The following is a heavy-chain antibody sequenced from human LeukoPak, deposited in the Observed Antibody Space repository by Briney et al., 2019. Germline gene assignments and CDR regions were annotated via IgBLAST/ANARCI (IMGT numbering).Heavy chain of an antibody. CDR3: ARDLSTKYVPDY. D-gene: IGHD2-2*01. CDR1: GFTFNSHA. CDR2: ISYDAGKK. Sequence: GGSLRLSCVGSGFTFNSHAMHWVRQAPGKGPEWVAFISYDAGKKTFADSVKGRFTISRDNSRNTVFLQMNSLRGEDTALYYCARDLSTKYVPDYWGQGTLVIVSS. J-gene: IGHJ4*02. V-gene: IGHV3-30*04.